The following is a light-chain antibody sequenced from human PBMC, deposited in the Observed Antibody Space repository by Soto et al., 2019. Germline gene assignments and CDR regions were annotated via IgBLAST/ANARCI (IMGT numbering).Light chain of an antibody. CDR1: QSVGNS. CDR3: HQRSNWPIA. Sequence: EIVLIQSPATLSLSPEERGTVSCRASQSVGNSLTWYQQKPGRTPRLLIYGASTRARGIPARFSGSGSGTDFTLTISSLEPQDFAVYFCHQRSNWPIAFGGGTKVEIQ. CDR2: GAS. J-gene: IGKJ4*01. V-gene: IGKV3-11*01.